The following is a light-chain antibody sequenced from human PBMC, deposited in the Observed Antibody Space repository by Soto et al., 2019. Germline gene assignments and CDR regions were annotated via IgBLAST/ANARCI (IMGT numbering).Light chain of an antibody. V-gene: IGKV1-39*01. CDR1: QGISSY. CDR2: GAS. Sequence: DIQMTQSPSSLSASAGDRISITCRASQGISSYLNWYQQKPGKAPQLLIYGASTLHSGVPSRFRGSRSGTDFTLTIISLQPEDSATYYCQQSYNSPTFGQGTKVEIK. J-gene: IGKJ1*01. CDR3: QQSYNSPT.